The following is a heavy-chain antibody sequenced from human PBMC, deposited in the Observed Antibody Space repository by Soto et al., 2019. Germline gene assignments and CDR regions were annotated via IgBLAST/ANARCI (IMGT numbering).Heavy chain of an antibody. D-gene: IGHD5-12*01. V-gene: IGHV4-4*07. CDR2: IYTSGTT. CDR3: VRDQYSGYDFAL. J-gene: IGHJ5*02. CDR1: DDSISSYY. Sequence: SETLSLTCTVSDDSISSYYWNWIRQPAGKGLEWIGRIYTSGTTNYNPSLKSRVTMSVDTSKSQFSLKLSSVTAADTAVYYCVRDQYSGYDFALWGQGNLVTVSS.